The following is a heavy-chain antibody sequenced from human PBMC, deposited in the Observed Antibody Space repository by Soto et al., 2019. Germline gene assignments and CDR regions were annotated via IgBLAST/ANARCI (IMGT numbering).Heavy chain of an antibody. J-gene: IGHJ3*02. CDR3: ARDDSFAFDI. Sequence: EVQLVESGGGLVRPGGSLRLSCAASGFTFTSYSMNWVRQAPGKGLEWVSYIRGTTHYADSVKGRFTISRDNARSSLYLQMNSLRADDTAVYYCARDDSFAFDIWGQGTMVTVS. CDR1: GFTFTSYS. V-gene: IGHV3-48*01. CDR2: IRGTT. D-gene: IGHD2-21*01.